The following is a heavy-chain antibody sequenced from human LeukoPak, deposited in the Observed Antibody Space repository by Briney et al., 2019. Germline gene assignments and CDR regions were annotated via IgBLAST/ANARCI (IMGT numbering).Heavy chain of an antibody. Sequence: SETLSLTCTVSGDSISSHYWSWIRQPPGKGLEWIGYIYYSGSTNYSPSLKSRVTISVGTSKNQFSLELTSVTAADTAVYYCARGVVVAAIHPFFDYWGQGTLVTVSS. D-gene: IGHD2-15*01. CDR1: GDSISSHY. CDR3: ARGVVVAAIHPFFDY. CDR2: IYYSGST. J-gene: IGHJ4*02. V-gene: IGHV4-59*11.